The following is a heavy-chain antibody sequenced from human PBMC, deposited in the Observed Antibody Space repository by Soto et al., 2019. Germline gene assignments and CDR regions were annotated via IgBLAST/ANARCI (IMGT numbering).Heavy chain of an antibody. CDR1: GLTFINYA. CDR2: IRYDGSHE. D-gene: IGHD6-19*01. Sequence: GGSLRRSCAASGLTFINYAMHWVRPAPGKGLEWVAVIRYDGSHENYADSVKGRFTISRDNSKNILYLQMNSLRAEDTALYYCVGQLYSSGWAAVSPWGQGTLVTVSS. V-gene: IGHV3-30*02. J-gene: IGHJ5*02. CDR3: VGQLYSSGWAAVSP.